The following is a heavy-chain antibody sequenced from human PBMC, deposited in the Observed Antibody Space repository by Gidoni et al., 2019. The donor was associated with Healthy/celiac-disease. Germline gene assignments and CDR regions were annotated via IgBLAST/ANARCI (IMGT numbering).Heavy chain of an antibody. CDR1: GFPFSSYS. V-gene: IGHV3-21*01. CDR2: ISSSSSYI. CDR3: ARENPSYYYGMDV. Sequence: EVQLVESGGGLVKPGGSLRLSCEDSGFPFSSYSMNWVRQAPGKGLEWVSSISSSSSYIYYADSVKGRFTISRDNAKNSLYLQMNSLRAEDTAVYYCARENPSYYYGMDVWGQGTTVTVSS. J-gene: IGHJ6*02.